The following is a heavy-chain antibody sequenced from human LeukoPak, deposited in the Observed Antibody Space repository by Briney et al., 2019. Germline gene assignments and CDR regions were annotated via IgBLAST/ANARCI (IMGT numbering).Heavy chain of an antibody. J-gene: IGHJ4*02. V-gene: IGHV3-15*07. D-gene: IGHD3-10*01. Sequence: GGSLRLSCAASGFIFSNAWMNWVRQAPGKGLEWVGRIKSKTDGGTIDYAAPVKDRFTISRDDSKNTLYLQMNSLNTEDTAVYYCTTERFGEFIFDFWGQGSLVTVSS. CDR1: GFIFSNAW. CDR2: IKSKTDGGTI. CDR3: TTERFGEFIFDF.